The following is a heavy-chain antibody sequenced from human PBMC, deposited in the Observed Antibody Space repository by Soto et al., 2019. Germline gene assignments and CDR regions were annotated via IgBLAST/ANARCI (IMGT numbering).Heavy chain of an antibody. D-gene: IGHD1-1*01. V-gene: IGHV3-7*01. Sequence: EVQLVESGGGLVQPGGSLRLSCAASGFTFSSHWMTWVRQAPGKGLEWVANINEDGSEKYYVDSVKGRFTISRDNAKNSLYLQMNSLRAEDTALFYWARCDNPEYWGQGTLVTVSS. CDR2: INEDGSEK. J-gene: IGHJ4*02. CDR1: GFTFSSHW. CDR3: ARCDNPEY.